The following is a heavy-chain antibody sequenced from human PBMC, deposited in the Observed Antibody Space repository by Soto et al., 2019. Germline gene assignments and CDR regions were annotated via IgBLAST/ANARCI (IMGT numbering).Heavy chain of an antibody. V-gene: IGHV1-69*04. CDR2: IIPILGIA. D-gene: IGHD2-2*01. J-gene: IGHJ3*02. CDR1: GGTFSSYT. Sequence: GASVKVSCKASGGTFSSYTISWVRQAPGQGLEWMGRIIPILGIANYAQKFQGRVTITADKSTSTAYMELSSLRSEDTAVYYCARDLEDLYPGYCSSTSCYWAFDIWGQGTMVTVSS. CDR3: ARDLEDLYPGYCSSTSCYWAFDI.